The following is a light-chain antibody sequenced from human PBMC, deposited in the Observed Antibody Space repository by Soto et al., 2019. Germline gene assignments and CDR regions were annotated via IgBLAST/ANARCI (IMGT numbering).Light chain of an antibody. CDR3: QQYGSSPPA. Sequence: VLTQSPGTLSLAPVERAILSFMASQSVSSSYLAWYQQKPGQAPRLLIYGASSRATGIPDRFSGSGSGTDFTLTISRLEPEDFAAYYCQQYGSSPPAFGQGTKVDI. J-gene: IGKJ1*01. CDR1: QSVSSSY. CDR2: GAS. V-gene: IGKV3-20*01.